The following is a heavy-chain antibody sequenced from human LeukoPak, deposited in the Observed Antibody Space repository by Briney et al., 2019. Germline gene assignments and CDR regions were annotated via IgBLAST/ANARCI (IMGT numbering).Heavy chain of an antibody. CDR2: IYYSGST. Sequence: PSETLSLTCTVSGGSISSYYWSWIRQPPGKGLVWIGYIYYSGSTNYNPSLKSRVTISADTSKNQFSLKLSSVTAADTAVYYCARRDGYNSYYFDYWGQGTLVSVSS. CDR3: ARRDGYNSYYFDY. CDR1: GGSISSYY. V-gene: IGHV4-59*01. J-gene: IGHJ4*02. D-gene: IGHD5-24*01.